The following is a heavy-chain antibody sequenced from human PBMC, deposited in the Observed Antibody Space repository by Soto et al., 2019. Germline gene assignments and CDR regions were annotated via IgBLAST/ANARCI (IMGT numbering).Heavy chain of an antibody. CDR3: AKESLGRHFDFDY. D-gene: IGHD3-10*01. J-gene: IGHJ4*02. V-gene: IGHV3-23*01. Sequence: GGSLRLSCAASGFTFSNYALSWVRQAPGKGLEWVSGIDESGTNTFYADSVKGRFTISRDNSRNTLYLETNSLRAEDTAVYHCAKESLGRHFDFDYWGQGTLVTVSS. CDR1: GFTFSNYA. CDR2: IDESGTNT.